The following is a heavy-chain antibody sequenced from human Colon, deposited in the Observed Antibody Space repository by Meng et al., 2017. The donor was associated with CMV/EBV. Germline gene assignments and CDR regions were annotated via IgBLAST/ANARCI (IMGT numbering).Heavy chain of an antibody. Sequence: GESLKISCAASGFNFNSHGMHWVRQAPGKGLEWVAFVSSDGINMYYVDSVKGRFTISRDNSKSTLYLQMNSLRTEDTAVYYCARDHEFGTYYYDSSSYGLDYWGQGTLVTVSS. J-gene: IGHJ4*02. V-gene: IGHV3-30*03. CDR2: VSSDGINM. CDR3: ARDHEFGTYYYDSSSYGLDY. D-gene: IGHD3-22*01. CDR1: GFNFNSHG.